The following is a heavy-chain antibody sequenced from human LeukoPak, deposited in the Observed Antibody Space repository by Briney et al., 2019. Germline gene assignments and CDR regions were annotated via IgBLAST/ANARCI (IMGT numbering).Heavy chain of an antibody. J-gene: IGHJ5*02. D-gene: IGHD5-12*01. CDR3: TGSGFEH. V-gene: IGHV3-49*03. CDR2: IRGESYGGAA. CDR1: GLNFPGNA. Sequence: PGGSLRLSCTVSGLNFPGNAINWFRQPSGKGLEWVGYIRGESYGGAADFAPSVRDRFTLSRDDSKSSAYLQMNNLKIDDTAVYYCTGSGFEHWGQGTRVIVSS.